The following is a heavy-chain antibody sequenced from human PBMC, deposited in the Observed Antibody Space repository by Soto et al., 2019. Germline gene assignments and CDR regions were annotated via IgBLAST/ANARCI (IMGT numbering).Heavy chain of an antibody. V-gene: IGHV3-23*01. CDR3: AKSSATGKSTGMDV. D-gene: IGHD7-27*01. CDR1: GFTLDTYI. Sequence: EVQLLESGGGLVQPGGSLRLSCAASGFTLDTYIMYWVRQAPGKGLEWVSALTGSSGSTYYADSVRGRFTTSRDTSKSTLFLQMNSLRAEDTAVYYCAKSSATGKSTGMDVWGQGTPVTVSS. CDR2: LTGSSGST. J-gene: IGHJ6*02.